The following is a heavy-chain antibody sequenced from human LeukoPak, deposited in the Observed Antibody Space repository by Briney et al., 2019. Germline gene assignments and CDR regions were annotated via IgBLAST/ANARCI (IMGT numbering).Heavy chain of an antibody. J-gene: IGHJ4*02. CDR2: IWHDESAE. Sequence: PGGPLRLSCAASGFSFSSYGMYWVRQAPGKGLEWVAVIWHDESAEFYGDSVRGRFSISRDNSKNTLYLQMDRLRVEDTARYYCAKDHRGGWSGYFDSWGQGALVTVSS. V-gene: IGHV3-33*06. CDR1: GFSFSSYG. D-gene: IGHD6-19*01. CDR3: AKDHRGGWSGYFDS.